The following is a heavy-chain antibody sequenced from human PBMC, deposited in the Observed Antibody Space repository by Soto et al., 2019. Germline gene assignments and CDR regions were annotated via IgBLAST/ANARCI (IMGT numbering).Heavy chain of an antibody. CDR1: GGTFSTYT. V-gene: IGHV1-69*02. CDR2: IIPMLTVT. Sequence: QVHLEQSGAEVKKPGSSVKVSCKAAGGTFSTYTLIWVRQAPGQGLEWMGRIIPMLTVTNSAQKLQGRVTLTADKSTSTAFMELTSLTSDDTAVYYCSIGSWSAETFDVWGQGTMVTVSS. D-gene: IGHD2-2*01. CDR3: SIGSWSAETFDV. J-gene: IGHJ3*01.